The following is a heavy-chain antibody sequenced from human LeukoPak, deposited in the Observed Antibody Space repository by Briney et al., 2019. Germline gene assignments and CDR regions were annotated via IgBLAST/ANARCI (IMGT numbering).Heavy chain of an antibody. J-gene: IGHJ5*02. Sequence: SETLSLTCTISGGSVSDYYWSWIRQPAGKGLEWIGRIYTSGSTNYNPSLKSRVTMSVDTSKNQFSLKLSSVTAADTAVYYCARVLAVAGTDNWFDPWGQGTLVTVSS. CDR3: ARVLAVAGTDNWFDP. V-gene: IGHV4-4*07. CDR2: IYTSGST. CDR1: GGSVSDYY. D-gene: IGHD6-19*01.